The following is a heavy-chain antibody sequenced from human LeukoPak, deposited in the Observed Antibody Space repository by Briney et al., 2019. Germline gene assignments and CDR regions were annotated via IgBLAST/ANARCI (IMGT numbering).Heavy chain of an antibody. D-gene: IGHD6-19*01. Sequence: SETLSLTCTVSGGSISSRSYYWGWIRQPAGKGLEWIGSIYYSGSTYYNPSLQSRVTISVHKSKNQFSLKLSSVTAADTAVYYCARAIAVAGAKDYWGQGTLVTVSS. CDR3: ARAIAVAGAKDY. CDR2: IYYSGST. V-gene: IGHV4-39*07. CDR1: GGSISSRSYY. J-gene: IGHJ4*02.